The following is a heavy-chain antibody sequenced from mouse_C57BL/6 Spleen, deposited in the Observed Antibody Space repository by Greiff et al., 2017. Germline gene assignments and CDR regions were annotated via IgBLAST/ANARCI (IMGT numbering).Heavy chain of an antibody. CDR2: INYDGSST. J-gene: IGHJ2*01. V-gene: IGHV5-16*01. D-gene: IGHD2-4*01. Sequence: EVMLVESEGGLVQPGSSMKLSCTASGFTFSDYYMAWVRQVPEKGLEWVANINYDGSSTYYLDSLKSRFIISRDNAKNILYLQMSSLKSEDTATYYCARDRGGYYDSYFDYWGKGTTLTVSS. CDR1: GFTFSDYY. CDR3: ARDRGGYYDSYFDY.